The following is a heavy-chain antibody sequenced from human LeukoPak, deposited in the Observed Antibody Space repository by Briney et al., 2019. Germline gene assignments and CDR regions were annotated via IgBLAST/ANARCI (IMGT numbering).Heavy chain of an antibody. CDR1: GFTFSSNY. J-gene: IGHJ3*02. Sequence: GGSLRLSCAASGFTFSSNYMSWDRQAPGEGLEWVAVIYSGGSRYYSDSVKGRFTISRDTSKKTLYLQMNSLRAEDTAVYYCARLLDIYGWSGALIWGQGTMVTVSS. CDR3: ARLLDIYGWSGALI. D-gene: IGHD1-1*01. V-gene: IGHV3-53*01. CDR2: IYSGGSR.